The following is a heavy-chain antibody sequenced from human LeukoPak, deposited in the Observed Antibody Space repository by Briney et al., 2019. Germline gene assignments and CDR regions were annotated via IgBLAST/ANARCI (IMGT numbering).Heavy chain of an antibody. CDR1: EFIFCDYW. CDR3: VRSMGWSGTSDY. Sequence: PGGSLRLSCAASEFIFCDYWMTWVRQAPGKGLEWVANINQDGSETYYVDSVKGRFTISRDTAMNSLFLQMNSLTAEDTALYYCVRSMGWSGTSDYWGQGTLVTVSS. J-gene: IGHJ4*02. D-gene: IGHD1-26*01. CDR2: INQDGSET. V-gene: IGHV3-7*01.